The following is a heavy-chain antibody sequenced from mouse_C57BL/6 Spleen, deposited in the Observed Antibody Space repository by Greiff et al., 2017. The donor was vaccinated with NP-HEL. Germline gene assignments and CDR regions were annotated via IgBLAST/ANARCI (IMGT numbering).Heavy chain of an antibody. CDR2: IYPGSGST. J-gene: IGHJ2*01. V-gene: IGHV1-55*01. Sequence: QVQLQQPGAELVKPGASVKMSCKASGYTFPSYWITWVKQRPGQGLEWIGDIYPGSGSTNYNEKFKSKATLTVDTSSSTAYMQLSSLTSEDSAVYYCARSGWARYYFDYWGQGTTLTVSS. CDR1: GYTFPSYW. D-gene: IGHD3-1*01. CDR3: ARSGWARYYFDY.